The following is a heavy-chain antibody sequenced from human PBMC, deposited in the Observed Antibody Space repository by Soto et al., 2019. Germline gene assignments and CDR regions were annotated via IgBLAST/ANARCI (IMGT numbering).Heavy chain of an antibody. CDR3: ARNACTTNSCHPYFDH. J-gene: IGHJ4*02. CDR1: GASISPYY. D-gene: IGHD2-2*01. CDR2: MYNSGST. Sequence: SETLSLTCTVSGASISPYYWSWIRQPPGKGLEWIGYMYNSGSTYYNPSLKSRVTISVDTSNNQFSLNLRSVTAADTAVYHCARNACTTNSCHPYFDHWGQGMLVTVSS. V-gene: IGHV4-59*01.